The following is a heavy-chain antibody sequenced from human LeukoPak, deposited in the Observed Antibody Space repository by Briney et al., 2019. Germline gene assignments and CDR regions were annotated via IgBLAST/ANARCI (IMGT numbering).Heavy chain of an antibody. V-gene: IGHV3-23*01. CDR2: ISASDDKT. CDR3: ARDLGYRGVGATPDY. CDR1: GFIFSNHA. D-gene: IGHD1-26*01. J-gene: IGHJ4*02. Sequence: GGFLRLSRGASGFIFSNHAMTWVRQAPGKGLEWVSGISASDDKTYHAESVKGRFIISRDNSKNTLYLQMNSLRDEDTAIYYCARDLGYRGVGATPDYWGQGTLVTVSS.